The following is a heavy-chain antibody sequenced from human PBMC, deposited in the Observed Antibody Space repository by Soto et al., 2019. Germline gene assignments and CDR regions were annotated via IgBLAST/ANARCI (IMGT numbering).Heavy chain of an antibody. Sequence: PGGSLRLSCESSGFTLSGSAMHWVRQASGKGLEWVGRIRSKANSYATAYAASVKGRFSISRDESKNTAYLQMNSLKTEDTAVYYSISHSPDDMIRNRGQGTQVTVSS. CDR1: GFTLSGSA. CDR3: ISHSPDDMIRN. V-gene: IGHV3-73*01. CDR2: IRSKANSYAT. J-gene: IGHJ4*02. D-gene: IGHD3-22*01.